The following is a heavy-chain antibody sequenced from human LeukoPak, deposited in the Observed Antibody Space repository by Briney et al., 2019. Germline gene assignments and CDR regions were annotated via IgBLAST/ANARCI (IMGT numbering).Heavy chain of an antibody. V-gene: IGHV4-39*07. D-gene: IGHD6-6*01. CDR1: GGSISSSSYY. J-gene: IGHJ4*02. Sequence: SETLSLTCTVSGGSISSSSYYWSWIRQPPGKGLEWIGEINHSGSTNYNPSLKSRVTISVDTSKNQFSLKLSSVTAADTAVYYCAREYSSSSRGLDYWGQGTLVTVSS. CDR2: INHSGST. CDR3: AREYSSSSRGLDY.